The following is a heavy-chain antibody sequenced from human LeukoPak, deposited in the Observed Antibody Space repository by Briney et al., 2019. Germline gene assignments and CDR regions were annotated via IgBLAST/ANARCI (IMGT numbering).Heavy chain of an antibody. Sequence: GASVKVSCKASGYTFTSYGISWVRQAPGQGLEWMGWISAYNGNTNYAQKLQGRVTITRDTSASTAYMELSSLRSEDTAVYYCARAHVAGGFDYWGQGTLVTVSS. D-gene: IGHD6-13*01. V-gene: IGHV1-18*01. CDR2: ISAYNGNT. CDR3: ARAHVAGGFDY. J-gene: IGHJ4*02. CDR1: GYTFTSYG.